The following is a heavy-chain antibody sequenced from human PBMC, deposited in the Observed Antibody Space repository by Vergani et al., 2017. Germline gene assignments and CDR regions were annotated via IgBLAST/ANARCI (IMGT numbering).Heavy chain of an antibody. J-gene: IGHJ5*02. V-gene: IGHV3-23*01. D-gene: IGHD3-3*01. CDR3: AGDGASYDFWSGPTTKFDP. Sequence: EVQLLESGGGLVQPGGSLRLSCAASGFTFSSYAMSWVRQAPGKGLEWVSAISGSGGSTYYADSVKGRFTISRDNAKNSLYLQMNSLRAEDTAVYYCAGDGASYDFWSGPTTKFDPWGQGTLVTVSS. CDR1: GFTFSSYA. CDR2: ISGSGGST.